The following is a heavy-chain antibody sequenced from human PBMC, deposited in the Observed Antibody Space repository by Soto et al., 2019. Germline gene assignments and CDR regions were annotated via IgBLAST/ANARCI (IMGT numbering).Heavy chain of an antibody. J-gene: IGHJ4*02. V-gene: IGHV3-33*01. CDR3: ASDGGNHGPSYLDT. Sequence: VHLVESGGGVVQPGRSLRLSCAASGSTFSYYGMNWVRQAPGKGPEWVAVIWYDGSIKYYAESVKGRFSISRDNSKNTLYLNMNSRRTEDTAVYYCASDGGNHGPSYLDTWCQGSEVIVSS. CDR1: GSTFSYYG. CDR2: IWYDGSIK. D-gene: IGHD3-16*01.